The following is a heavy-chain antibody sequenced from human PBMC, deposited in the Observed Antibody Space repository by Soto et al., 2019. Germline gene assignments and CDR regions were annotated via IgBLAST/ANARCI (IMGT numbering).Heavy chain of an antibody. J-gene: IGHJ5*02. CDR3: AKGLEGSGGSCYPVCCP. D-gene: IGHD2-15*01. Sequence: GGSLRLSCAASGFTFSSYAMSWVRQAPGKGLEWVSAIIGSGGSTYYADSVKGRFTISRDNSKNTLYLQMNSLRAEDTAVYYCAKGLEGSGGSCYPVCCPWGQGSLVSVSS. V-gene: IGHV3-23*01. CDR1: GFTFSSYA. CDR2: IIGSGGST.